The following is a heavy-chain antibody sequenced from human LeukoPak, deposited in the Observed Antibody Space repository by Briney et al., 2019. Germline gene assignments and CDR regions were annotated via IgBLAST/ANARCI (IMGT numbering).Heavy chain of an antibody. D-gene: IGHD6-13*01. V-gene: IGHV3-23*01. CDR1: GFTFDMYA. CDR2: VSGGVGAT. J-gene: IGHJ6*02. CDR3: TKGGDFTNSWYYYGMDV. Sequence: GGSLRLSCAASGFTFDMYAISWGRQAPGKGLEWVASVSGGVGATYYSDSVRGRFTISRDNSKKTVSLQLNSLRAEDTAVYYCTKGGDFTNSWYYYGMDVWGQGTTVIVFS.